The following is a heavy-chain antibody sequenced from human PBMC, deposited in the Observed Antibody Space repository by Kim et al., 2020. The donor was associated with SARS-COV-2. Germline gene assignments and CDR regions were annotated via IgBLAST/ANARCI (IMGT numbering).Heavy chain of an antibody. CDR2: ISGSGSNT. CDR3: AKDHDGTDGYHGALDT. CDR1: GFTFSSYA. D-gene: IGHD2-8*01. J-gene: IGHJ5*02. V-gene: IGHV3-23*01. Sequence: GGSLRLSCAASGFTFSSYAMSWVRQAPGKGLEWVSAISGSGSNTYYADSVKGRFTISRDNSKNTLYLQMNSLRAEDTAVYYCAKDHDGTDGYHGALDTWGQGTLVTVSS.